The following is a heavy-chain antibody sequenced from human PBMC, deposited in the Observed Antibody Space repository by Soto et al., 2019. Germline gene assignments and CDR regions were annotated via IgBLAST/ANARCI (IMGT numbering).Heavy chain of an antibody. D-gene: IGHD3-10*01. J-gene: IGHJ5*02. CDR1: GFTFSTYA. CDR3: AKGAEGSGTFRGLNWFDP. V-gene: IGHV3-23*01. CDR2: ISGGITST. Sequence: EVQLLESGGGLVQPGGSLRLSCAASGFTFSTYAMSWVRQAPGKGLEWVSAISGGITSTYYADSVKGRFTISRDNSKNTLFLQMNSLRVEDTAVYFCAKGAEGSGTFRGLNWFDPWGQGTLVTVSS.